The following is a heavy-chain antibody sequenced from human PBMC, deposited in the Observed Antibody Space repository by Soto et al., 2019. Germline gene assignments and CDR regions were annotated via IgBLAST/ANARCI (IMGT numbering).Heavy chain of an antibody. CDR3: AKDMENGYNPYYYYGMDV. CDR2: ISWNSVSI. J-gene: IGHJ6*02. CDR1: GFNFNDYG. D-gene: IGHD3-10*01. Sequence: SLRLSCAASGFNFNDYGMHWVRQAPGKGLEWVSSISWNSVSIGYADSVKGRFTISRDNAKNSLYLQMNSLRAEDTALYYCAKDMENGYNPYYYYGMDVWGQGTTAAVS. V-gene: IGHV3-9*01.